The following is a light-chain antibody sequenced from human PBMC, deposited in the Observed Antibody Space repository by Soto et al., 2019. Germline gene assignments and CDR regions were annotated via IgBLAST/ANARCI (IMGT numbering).Light chain of an antibody. J-gene: IGKJ1*01. CDR1: QNIRSY. CDR3: QESFFAPPT. CDR2: ETS. V-gene: IGKV1-39*01. Sequence: DVQMTQSPSSLSASVGERVTITCRASQNIRSYLSWYQQRPGKPPKLLIFETSTLQSGVPSRFTGAGSGTDFTLTINNLQPEDFATYYCQESFFAPPTFGQGTKVEI.